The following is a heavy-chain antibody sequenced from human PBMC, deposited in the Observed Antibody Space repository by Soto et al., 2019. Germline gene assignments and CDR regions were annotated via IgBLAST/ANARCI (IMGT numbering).Heavy chain of an antibody. V-gene: IGHV3-33*01. CDR2: IWYDGSNK. CDR1: GFTFSSYG. J-gene: IGHJ6*02. CDR3: ARVSVERFGELLYGDYYYGMDV. Sequence: QVQLVESGGGVVQPGRSLRLSCAASGFTFSSYGMHWVRQAPGKGLEWVAVIWYDGSNKYYADSVKGRFTISRDNSKNTLYLQMNSLRAEDTAVYYCARVSVERFGELLYGDYYYGMDVWGQGTTVTVSS. D-gene: IGHD3-10*01.